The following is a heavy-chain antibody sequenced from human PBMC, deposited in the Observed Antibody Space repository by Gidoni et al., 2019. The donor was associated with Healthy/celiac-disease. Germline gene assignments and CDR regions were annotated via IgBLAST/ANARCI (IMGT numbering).Heavy chain of an antibody. Sequence: QVQLVESGGGVVQPGRSLRLSCDASGSTFSSYGMHWVRQAPGKGLEWVAVIWYDGSNKYYADSVKGRFTISRDNSKNTLYLQMNSLRAEDTAVYYCARRETQDLFYYYMDVWGKGTTVTVSS. CDR1: GSTFSSYG. V-gene: IGHV3-33*01. J-gene: IGHJ6*03. CDR3: ARRETQDLFYYYMDV. CDR2: IWYDGSNK.